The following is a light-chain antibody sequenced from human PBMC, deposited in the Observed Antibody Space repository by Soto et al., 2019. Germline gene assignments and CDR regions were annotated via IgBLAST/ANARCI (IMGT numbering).Light chain of an antibody. Sequence: QSALTQPASVSGSPGQSITISCTGANSDIGTYNLVSWYQQHPGKAPKLMIYEDNKRPSGISNRFSASKSGNTASLTISGLQAEDEADYYCCSYAGSATLVLFGGGTKVTVL. J-gene: IGLJ2*01. CDR3: CSYAGSATLVL. CDR2: EDN. V-gene: IGLV2-23*01. CDR1: NSDIGTYNL.